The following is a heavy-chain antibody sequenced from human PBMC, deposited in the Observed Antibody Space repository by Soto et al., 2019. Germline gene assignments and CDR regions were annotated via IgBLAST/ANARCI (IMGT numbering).Heavy chain of an antibody. CDR2: INHSGST. J-gene: IGHJ6*02. CDR3: ASGAANVLLWFGESYYYYYGMDV. CDR1: GGSFSGYY. D-gene: IGHD3-10*01. Sequence: PSETLSLTCAVYGGSFSGYYWSWIRQPPGKGLEWIGEINHSGSTNYNPSLKSRVTISVDTSKNQFSLKLSSVTAADTAAYYCASGAANVLLWFGESYYYYYGMDVWGQGTTVTVSS. V-gene: IGHV4-34*01.